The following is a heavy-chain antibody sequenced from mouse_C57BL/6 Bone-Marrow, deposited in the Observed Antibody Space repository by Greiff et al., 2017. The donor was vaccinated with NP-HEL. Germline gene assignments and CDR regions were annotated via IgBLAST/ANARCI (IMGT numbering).Heavy chain of an antibody. Sequence: QVQLQQSGAELVRPGASVKMSCKASGYTFTSYNMHWVKQTPRQGLEWIGAIYPGNGDTSYNQKFKGKATLTVDKSSSTAYMQLSSLTSEDSAVYFCATPYYGSSRYYYAMDDWGQGTSVTVSS. V-gene: IGHV1-12*01. CDR2: IYPGNGDT. CDR1: GYTFTSYN. CDR3: ATPYYGSSRYYYAMDD. J-gene: IGHJ4*01. D-gene: IGHD1-1*01.